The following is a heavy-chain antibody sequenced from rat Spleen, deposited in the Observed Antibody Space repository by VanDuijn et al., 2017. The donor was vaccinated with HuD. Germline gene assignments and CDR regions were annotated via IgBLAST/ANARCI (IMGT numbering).Heavy chain of an antibody. CDR1: GFTFSDYA. CDR3: TQQLGDWFAY. V-gene: IGHV5-17*01. CDR2: ISAGGGST. J-gene: IGHJ3*01. D-gene: IGHD1-10*01. Sequence: EVQLVESGGGLVQPGRSLKFSCAASGFTFSDYAMAWVRQAPKKGLEWVAYISAGGGSTYYRDSVKGRFTTSRDNAKSTLYLQMDSLRSEDTATYYCTQQLGDWFAYWGQGTLVTVSS.